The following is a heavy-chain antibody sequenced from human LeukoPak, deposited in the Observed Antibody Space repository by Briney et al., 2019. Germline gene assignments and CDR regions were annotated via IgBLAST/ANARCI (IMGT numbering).Heavy chain of an antibody. Sequence: GGSLRLSCVGSGFTFSDAWMSWVRQAPGKGLEWVGRIKSKSDGGTIDYAAPVKGRFAISRDDSRNTLYLQMNSLKTEDTAVYYCTTRRQDGWWGQGTLVTVS. D-gene: IGHD2-15*01. CDR1: GFTFSDAW. CDR3: TTRRQDGW. V-gene: IGHV3-15*01. CDR2: IKSKSDGGTI. J-gene: IGHJ4*02.